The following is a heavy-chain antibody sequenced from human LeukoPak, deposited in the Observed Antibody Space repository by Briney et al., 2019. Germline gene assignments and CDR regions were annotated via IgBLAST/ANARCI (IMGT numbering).Heavy chain of an antibody. Sequence: GGSLRLSCAASGFTFSSYAMHWVRQVPGKGLEWVAVISYDGSNKYYADSVKGRFTISRDNSKNTLYLQMNSLRAEDTAVYYCARGCSGGSCYGNWFDPWGQGTLVTVSS. CDR2: ISYDGSNK. CDR1: GFTFSSYA. V-gene: IGHV3-30-3*01. D-gene: IGHD2-15*01. J-gene: IGHJ5*02. CDR3: ARGCSGGSCYGNWFDP.